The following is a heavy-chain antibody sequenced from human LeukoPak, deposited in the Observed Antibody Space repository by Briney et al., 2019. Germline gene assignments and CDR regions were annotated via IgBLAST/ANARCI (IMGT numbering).Heavy chain of an antibody. CDR1: GFTFSSYA. J-gene: IGHJ4*02. Sequence: GGSLRLSCAASGFTFSSYAMSWVRQAPGKGLEWVSTISDSTGNTYYADSVKGRFTISRDNSKNTLFLLMNGLRAEDTAIYYCAKDRNADLVSYYFDYWGQGTLVTVSS. V-gene: IGHV3-23*01. CDR3: AKDRNADLVSYYFDY. D-gene: IGHD6-6*01. CDR2: ISDSTGNT.